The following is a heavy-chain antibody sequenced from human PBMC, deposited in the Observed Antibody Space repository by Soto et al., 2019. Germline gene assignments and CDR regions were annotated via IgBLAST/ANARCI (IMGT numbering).Heavy chain of an antibody. CDR2: IYYSGST. CDR1: GGSISSYY. D-gene: IGHD4-17*01. V-gene: IGHV4-59*08. Sequence: SETLSLTCTVSGGSISSYYWSWIRQPPGKGLEWIGYIYYSGSTNYNPSLRSRVTISLETSKKQFSLKLDSVTAADTAVYYCARHATMVNFDPWGQGTLVTVSS. CDR3: ARHATMVNFDP. J-gene: IGHJ5*02.